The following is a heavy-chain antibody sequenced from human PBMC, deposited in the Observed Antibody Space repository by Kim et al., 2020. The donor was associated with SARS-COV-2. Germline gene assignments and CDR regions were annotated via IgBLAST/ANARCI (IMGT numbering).Heavy chain of an antibody. J-gene: IGHJ6*02. Sequence: RFTISRDDSKNTLYLQMNSLKTEDTAVYYCTTFIVVVPAAIWDYYYGMDVWGQGTTVTVSS. V-gene: IGHV3-15*01. CDR3: TTFIVVVPAAIWDYYYGMDV. D-gene: IGHD2-2*01.